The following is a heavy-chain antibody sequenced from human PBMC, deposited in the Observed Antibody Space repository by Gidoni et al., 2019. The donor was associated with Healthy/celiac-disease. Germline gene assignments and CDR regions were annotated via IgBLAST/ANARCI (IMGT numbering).Heavy chain of an antibody. V-gene: IGHV3-23*01. J-gene: IGHJ4*02. CDR1: GFTFSSYA. D-gene: IGHD1-26*01. Sequence: EVQRLASGGGFVQPGGYLRLHCAASGFTFSSYAMSWVRQAPGKGLDWVLAIIGSGCSTYYADSVKGRFTISRDNSKNSLYLQMNSLRAEATAVYYCAKRVGATPGRDYWGQGTLVTVSS. CDR2: IIGSGCST. CDR3: AKRVGATPGRDY.